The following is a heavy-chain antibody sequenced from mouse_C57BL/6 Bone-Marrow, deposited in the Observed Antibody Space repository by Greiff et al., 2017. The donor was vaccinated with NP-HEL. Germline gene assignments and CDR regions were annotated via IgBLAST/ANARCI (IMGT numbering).Heavy chain of an antibody. Sequence: EVHLVESGGGLVQPGGSLKLSCAASGFTFSDYYMYWVRQTPEKRLEWVAYISNGGGSTYYPDTVKGRFTISRDNAKNTLYLQMSRLKSEDTAMYYCARHEVAYWGQGTLVTVSA. V-gene: IGHV5-12*01. CDR3: ARHEVAY. CDR2: ISNGGGST. J-gene: IGHJ3*01. CDR1: GFTFSDYY.